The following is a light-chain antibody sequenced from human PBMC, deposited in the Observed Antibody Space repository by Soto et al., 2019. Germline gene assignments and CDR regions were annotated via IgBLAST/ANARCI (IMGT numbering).Light chain of an antibody. Sequence: QSVLTQPPSASGTPGQGVTISCSGGSSNIGTNTVHWYQQLPGTAPKLVISSINQRPSGVPARFSGSKSGTSASLAISGLRSEDEADYYCATWDESLNGWVFGGGTKVTVL. CDR1: SSNIGTNT. V-gene: IGLV1-44*01. J-gene: IGLJ3*02. CDR3: ATWDESLNGWV. CDR2: SIN.